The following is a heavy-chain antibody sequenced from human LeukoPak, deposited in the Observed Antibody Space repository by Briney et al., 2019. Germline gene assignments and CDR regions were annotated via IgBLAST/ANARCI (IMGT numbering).Heavy chain of an antibody. CDR2: ISNDGNKK. Sequence: GGSLRLSCAASGFIFSSCDMHWVRQALGKGLEWVAVISNDGNKKYYADSLKGRFTISRDNAKNSLYLQMNSLRAEDTAVYYCARVGKGREDYYYYYGMDVWGQGTTVTVSS. V-gene: IGHV3-30-3*01. D-gene: IGHD3-10*01. CDR1: GFIFSSCD. CDR3: ARVGKGREDYYYYYGMDV. J-gene: IGHJ6*02.